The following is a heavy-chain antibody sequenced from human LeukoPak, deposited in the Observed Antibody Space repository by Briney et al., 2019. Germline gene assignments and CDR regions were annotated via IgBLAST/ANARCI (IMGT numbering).Heavy chain of an antibody. CDR3: AKDQLYCSSTSCYRFYGMDV. Sequence: GGSLRLSCAASGFTFSSYAMHWVRQAPGMGLEYVSAISSHGGSTYYANSVKGRFTISRDTSENTLYVQMNSLRVEDTAVYFCAKDQLYCSSTSCYRFYGMDVWGQGTTVTVSS. CDR2: ISSHGGST. J-gene: IGHJ6*02. D-gene: IGHD2-2*02. V-gene: IGHV3-64*01. CDR1: GFTFSSYA.